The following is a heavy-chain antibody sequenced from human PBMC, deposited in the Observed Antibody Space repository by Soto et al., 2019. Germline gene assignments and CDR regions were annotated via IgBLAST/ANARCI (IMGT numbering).Heavy chain of an antibody. J-gene: IGHJ3*02. CDR1: GFTFSSYG. Sequence: GGSLRLSCAASGFTFSSYGMHRVRQAPGKGLEWVSVIYSGGSTYYADSVKGRFTISRDNSKNTLYLQMNSLRAEDTAVYYCAREDGYRGGDAFDIWGQGTMVTVSS. CDR2: IYSGGST. D-gene: IGHD5-12*01. CDR3: AREDGYRGGDAFDI. V-gene: IGHV3-66*01.